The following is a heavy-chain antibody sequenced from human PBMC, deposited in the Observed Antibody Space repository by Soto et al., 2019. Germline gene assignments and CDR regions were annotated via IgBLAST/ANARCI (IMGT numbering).Heavy chain of an antibody. CDR1: GFTFSSHS. V-gene: IGHV3-21*01. J-gene: IGHJ6*02. CDR2: ISSSSSYI. D-gene: IGHD6-13*01. Sequence: EVQLVESGGGLVKPGGSLRLSCAASGFTFSSHSMNWVRQAPGKGLEWVSSISSSSSYIYYADSVKGRFTISRDNAKNSLYLQMNSLRAEDTAVYYCARDHMYSSSWHNYYYYGMDVWGPGTTVTVSS. CDR3: ARDHMYSSSWHNYYYYGMDV.